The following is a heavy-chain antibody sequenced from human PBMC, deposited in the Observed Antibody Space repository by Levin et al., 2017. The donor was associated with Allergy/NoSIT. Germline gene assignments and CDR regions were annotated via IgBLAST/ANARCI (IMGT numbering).Heavy chain of an antibody. CDR2: IYYSGST. D-gene: IGHD2-2*01. CDR3: ARGRWVPAARPGEDYYGMDV. V-gene: IGHV4-61*01. J-gene: IGHJ6*02. Sequence: SQTLSLTCTVSGGSVSSGSYYWSWIRQPPGKGLEWIGYIYYSGSTNYNPSLKSRVTISVDTSKNQFSLKLSSVTAADTAVYYCARGRWVPAARPGEDYYGMDVWGQGTTVTVSS. CDR1: GGSVSSGSYY.